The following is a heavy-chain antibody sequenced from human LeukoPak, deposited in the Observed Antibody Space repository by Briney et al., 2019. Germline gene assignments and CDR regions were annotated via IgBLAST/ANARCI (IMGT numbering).Heavy chain of an antibody. CDR2: ISSSGSTI. CDR3: ARASSYGSSPFDY. Sequence: PGGSLRLSCAASGFTFSSYEMNWVRQAPGKGLEWVSYISSSGSTIHYADSVKGRFTISRDNAKNSLYLQMNSLRAEDTAVYYCARASSYGSSPFDYWGQGTLVTVSS. V-gene: IGHV3-48*03. CDR1: GFTFSSYE. J-gene: IGHJ4*02. D-gene: IGHD5-18*01.